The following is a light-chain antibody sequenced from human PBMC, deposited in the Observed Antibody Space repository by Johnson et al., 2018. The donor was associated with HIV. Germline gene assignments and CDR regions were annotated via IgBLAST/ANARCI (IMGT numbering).Light chain of an antibody. V-gene: IGLV1-51*01. CDR1: SSNIGNNY. Sequence: QSVLTQPPSVSAAPGQTVTISCSGSSSNIGNNYVSWYQQLPGTAPQLLIYDNNKRPSGIPDRFSGSKSGTSATLGITGLQTGAESDDYCGTWDGSGCVVGTGTKVTVL. CDR2: DNN. CDR3: GTWDGSGCV. J-gene: IGLJ1*01.